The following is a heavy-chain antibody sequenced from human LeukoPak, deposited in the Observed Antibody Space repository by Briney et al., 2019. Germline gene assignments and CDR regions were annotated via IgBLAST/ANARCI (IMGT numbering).Heavy chain of an antibody. Sequence: SETLSPTCSVSGDSITSYYWSWIRQPPGKGLEWIGYVYYSGSTNYNPSLESRVTISLDTSKNEFSLKVSSVTAADTAVYYCARSQMYYYQSSIYFDYWGQGALVTVSS. D-gene: IGHD3-22*01. CDR1: GDSITSYY. V-gene: IGHV4-59*08. CDR3: ARSQMYYYQSSIYFDY. J-gene: IGHJ4*02. CDR2: VYYSGST.